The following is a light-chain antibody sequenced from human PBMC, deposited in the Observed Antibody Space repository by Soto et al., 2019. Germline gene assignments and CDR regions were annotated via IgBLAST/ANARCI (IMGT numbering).Light chain of an antibody. J-gene: IGKJ1*01. CDR3: PQYYSFPWT. Sequence: DIQMTQSPSTLSTSVGDRVTITCRASQRISSWWAWYQQKPGKAPELLIYAASTLQSGVPSRFSGSGSGTDFTLTISCLQSEDFATYYCPQYYSFPWTFGQGTKVDIK. CDR2: AAS. V-gene: IGKV1-5*01. CDR1: QRISSW.